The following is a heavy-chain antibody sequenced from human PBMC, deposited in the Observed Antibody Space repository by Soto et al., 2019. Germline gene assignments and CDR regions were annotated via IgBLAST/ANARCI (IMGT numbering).Heavy chain of an antibody. CDR1: GFTFSSYA. D-gene: IGHD2-15*01. J-gene: IGHJ4*02. Sequence: EVQLLESGGGLVQPGGSLRLSCAASGFTFSSYAMSWVRQAPGKGLEWVSAISGSGGSTYYADSVKGRFTISRDNAKNTLYLQMNRLRAEDTVVNYCAKDRMCSGGSCYPCPFHYWGQGTLVTVSS. CDR3: AKDRMCSGGSCYPCPFHY. CDR2: ISGSGGST. V-gene: IGHV3-23*01.